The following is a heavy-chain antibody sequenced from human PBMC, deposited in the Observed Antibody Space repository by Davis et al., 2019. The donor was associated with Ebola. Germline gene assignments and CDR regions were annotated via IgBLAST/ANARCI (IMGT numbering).Heavy chain of an antibody. Sequence: ETLSLTCTVSGGSISSYYWSWIRQPPGKGLEWLGYIYYSGSTNYNPSLKSRVTISVDTSKNQFSLKLSSVTAADTAVYYCARETGGQYYFDYWGQGTLVTVSS. V-gene: IGHV4-59*01. CDR3: ARETGGQYYFDY. CDR1: GGSISSYY. J-gene: IGHJ4*02. CDR2: IYYSGST. D-gene: IGHD7-27*01.